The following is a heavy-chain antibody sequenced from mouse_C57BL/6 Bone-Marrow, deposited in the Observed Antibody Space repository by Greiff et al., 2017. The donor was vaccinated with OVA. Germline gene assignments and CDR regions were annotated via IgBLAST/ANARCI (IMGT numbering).Heavy chain of an antibody. J-gene: IGHJ2*01. CDR1: GYTFTDYY. V-gene: IGHV1-76*01. CDR2: IYPGSGNI. Sequence: VQLQESGAELVRPGASVKLSCKASGYTFTDYYISWVKQRPGQGLEWIARIYPGSGNIYYNEKFKGKATLPAAKSSSPAYMQLSSLTPDDSAVYFCARSERLRDYFDYWGQGTTLTVSS. CDR3: ARSERLRDYFDY. D-gene: IGHD2-2*01.